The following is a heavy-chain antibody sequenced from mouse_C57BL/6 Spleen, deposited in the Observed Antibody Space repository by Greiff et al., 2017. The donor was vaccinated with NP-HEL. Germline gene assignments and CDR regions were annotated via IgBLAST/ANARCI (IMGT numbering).Heavy chain of an antibody. J-gene: IGHJ3*01. CDR2: ISNLAYSI. CDR3: AREGDYGSSFAY. V-gene: IGHV5-15*01. Sequence: EVHLVESGGGLVQPGGSLKLSCAASGFTFSDYGMAWVRQAPRQGPEWVAFISNLAYSIYYADTVTGRFTLSRENAKNTLYLEMSRLRSEDTAMYYCAREGDYGSSFAYWGQGTLVTVSA. CDR1: GFTFSDYG. D-gene: IGHD1-1*01.